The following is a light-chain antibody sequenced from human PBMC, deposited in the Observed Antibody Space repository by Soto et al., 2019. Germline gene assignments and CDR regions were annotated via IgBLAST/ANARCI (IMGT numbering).Light chain of an antibody. J-gene: IGLJ2*01. CDR1: SSDVGGYNY. V-gene: IGLV2-14*01. CDR2: EVS. Sequence: QSALTQPASVSGSPGQSITISCTGTSSDVGGYNYVSWYQQRPGKAPKLMIYEVSNRPSGVSGRFSGSKSGNTASLTISGLQAGDEADYYCSSYTSGNTPVIFGGGTKLTVL. CDR3: SSYTSGNTPVI.